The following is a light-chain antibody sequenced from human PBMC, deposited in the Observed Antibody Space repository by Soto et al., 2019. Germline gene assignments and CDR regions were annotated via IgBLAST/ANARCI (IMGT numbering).Light chain of an antibody. V-gene: IGKV3-15*01. Sequence: EIVMTQSPATLSVSPGERATLSCRASQSVSSNFAWYPQKPGQAPRLLIYGASIRATDIPARFSGSGSGTEFTLTIISLPSEYFAVYYYQQYNNWPPWTFGQGTKVEIK. CDR3: QQYNNWPPWT. CDR1: QSVSSN. J-gene: IGKJ1*01. CDR2: GAS.